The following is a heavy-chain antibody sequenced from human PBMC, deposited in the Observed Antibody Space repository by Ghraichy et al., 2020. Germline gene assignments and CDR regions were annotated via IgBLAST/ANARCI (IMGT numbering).Heavy chain of an antibody. CDR1: GFTFSSYW. CDR2: IKQDGSEK. V-gene: IGHV3-7*04. D-gene: IGHD2-8*01. Sequence: GGSLRLSCAASGFTFSSYWMSWVRQAPGKGLEWVANIKQDGSEKYYVDSVKGRFTISRDNAKNSLYLQMNSLRAEDTAVYYCARVSFVLDYYMDVWGKGTTVTVSS. J-gene: IGHJ6*03. CDR3: ARVSFVLDYYMDV.